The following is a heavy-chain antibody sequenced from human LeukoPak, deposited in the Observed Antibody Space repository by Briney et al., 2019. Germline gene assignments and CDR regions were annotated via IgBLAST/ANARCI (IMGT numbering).Heavy chain of an antibody. CDR3: ARGGSSWYGLANKKKNWFDP. V-gene: IGHV1-18*01. Sequence: ASVKVSCKASGYTFTSYGISWVRQAPGQGLEWMGWISAYNGNTNHAQKLQGRVTMTTDTSTSTAYMELSSLRSENTAVYYCARGGSSWYGLANKKKNWFDPWGQGTLVTVSS. J-gene: IGHJ5*02. CDR2: ISAYNGNT. CDR1: GYTFTSYG. D-gene: IGHD6-13*01.